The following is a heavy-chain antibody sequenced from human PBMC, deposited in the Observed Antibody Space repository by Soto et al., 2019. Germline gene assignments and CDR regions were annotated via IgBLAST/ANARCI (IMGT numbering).Heavy chain of an antibody. Sequence: GGSLRLSCAASGFTFSDYAMNWVRQAPGSGLEWVSVIGGTSGNTYYADFVKGRFTISRDNSKSMVYLQMNSLRAEDTAVYYCAIDLRGSKETSLYWGQGILVNVVS. J-gene: IGHJ4*02. CDR1: GFTFSDYA. V-gene: IGHV3-23*01. CDR3: AIDLRGSKETSLY. CDR2: IGGTSGNT. D-gene: IGHD4-4*01.